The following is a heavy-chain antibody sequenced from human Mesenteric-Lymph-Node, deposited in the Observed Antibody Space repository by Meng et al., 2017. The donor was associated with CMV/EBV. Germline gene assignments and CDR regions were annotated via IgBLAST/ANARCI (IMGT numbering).Heavy chain of an antibody. D-gene: IGHD7-27*01. J-gene: IGHJ4*02. CDR1: GYTFTHYS. CDR2: IDPSDSST. Sequence: ASVKVSCKASGYTFTHYSLHWVRQAPGQGPEWMGIIDPSDSSTHYTQKFQGRVTMTRDTSTSTVYMELSGLRSEDTAVYYCTVNWGFIDYWGQGTLVTVSS. V-gene: IGHV1-46*01. CDR3: TVNWGFIDY.